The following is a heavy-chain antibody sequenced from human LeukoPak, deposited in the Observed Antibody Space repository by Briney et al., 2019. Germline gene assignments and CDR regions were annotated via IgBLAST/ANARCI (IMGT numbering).Heavy chain of an antibody. CDR2: ISAYNGDT. V-gene: IGHV1-18*01. CDR3: ARDVAKQAYAYPNWFDP. J-gene: IGHJ5*02. CDR1: GYTFTTYG. Sequence: GASVKVSCKASGYTFTTYGISWVRQAPGQGLEWMGWISAYNGDTNYAQKFQGRVTMTTDTSTNTAYMELMSLRSDDTAVYYCARDVAKQAYAYPNWFDPWGQGTLVTVSS. D-gene: IGHD5-12*01.